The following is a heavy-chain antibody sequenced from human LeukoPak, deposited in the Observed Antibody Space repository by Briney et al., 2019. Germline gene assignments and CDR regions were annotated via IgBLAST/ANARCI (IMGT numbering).Heavy chain of an antibody. CDR1: GFTFNLYA. Sequence: GGSLRLSCTASGFTFNLYAMTWVRQAPGKGLEWVAVISYDGSNKYYADSVKGRFTISRDNSKNTLYLQMNSLRAEDTAVYYCAKDGGYSSGWYSDYWGQGTLVTVSS. CDR2: ISYDGSNK. J-gene: IGHJ4*02. CDR3: AKDGGYSSGWYSDY. V-gene: IGHV3-30*18. D-gene: IGHD6-19*01.